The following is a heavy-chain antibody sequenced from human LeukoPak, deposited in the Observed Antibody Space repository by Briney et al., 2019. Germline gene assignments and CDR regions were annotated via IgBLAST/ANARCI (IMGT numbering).Heavy chain of an antibody. V-gene: IGHV3-74*01. J-gene: IGHJ4*02. CDR2: INERGSST. CDR3: AREEMAVSGYFDY. Sequence: GGSLRLSCAASGFTFSNSWLHWVRQAPGKGLVWVSRINERGSSTSYADSVKGRFTISRDNAKNTLYLQMNNLRADDTAVYYCAREEMAVSGYFDYWGQGILVTVSS. CDR1: GFTFSNSW. D-gene: IGHD5-24*01.